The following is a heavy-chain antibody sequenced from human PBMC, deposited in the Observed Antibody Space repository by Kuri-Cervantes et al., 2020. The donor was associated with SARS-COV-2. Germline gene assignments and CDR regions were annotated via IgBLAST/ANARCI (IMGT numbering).Heavy chain of an antibody. CDR1: GFTFSSYA. CDR2: IRSEVYGGTT. D-gene: IGHD2/OR15-2a*01. V-gene: IGHV3-49*04. CDR3: TRGTLLGDTYYLDF. Sequence: GGSLRLSCAASGFTFSSYAMSWVRQAPGKGLEWVGFIRSEVYGGTTEFAASVKGRFTISRDDSRGIAYLQLNSLKSEDTAVYFCTRGTLLGDTYYLDFWGQGTPVSVSS. J-gene: IGHJ4*02.